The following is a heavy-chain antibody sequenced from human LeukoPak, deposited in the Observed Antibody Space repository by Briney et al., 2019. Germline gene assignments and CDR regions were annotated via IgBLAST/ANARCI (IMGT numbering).Heavy chain of an antibody. CDR1: GYTFTGYY. CDR2: INPNSGGT. V-gene: IGHV1-2*02. J-gene: IGHJ6*02. CDR3: AREGYCSGGSCYSNKTYGMDV. Sequence: ASVKVSCKASGYTFTGYYMHWVRQAPGQGLEGMGWINPNSGGTNYAQKFQGRVTMTRDTSISTAYMELNRLRSDDTAVYYCAREGYCSGGSCYSNKTYGMDVWGQGTTVTVSS. D-gene: IGHD2-15*01.